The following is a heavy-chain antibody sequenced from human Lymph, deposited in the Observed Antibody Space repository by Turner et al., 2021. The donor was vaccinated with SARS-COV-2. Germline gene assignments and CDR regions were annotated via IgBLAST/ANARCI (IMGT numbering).Heavy chain of an antibody. CDR1: GGTFSTYV. V-gene: IGHV1-69*10. J-gene: IGHJ3*02. D-gene: IGHD1-26*01. CDR3: ARRHSGNYDAFDI. CDR2: IIPILGIA. Sequence: QVQLVQSGAAVTKPGSSVKVSCKASGGTFSTYVISWVRQAPGQGLEWMRGIIPILGIANYAQKFQGRVTITADKSTSTADMELSSLRSEDTAVYHCARRHSGNYDAFDIWGQGTMVTVSS.